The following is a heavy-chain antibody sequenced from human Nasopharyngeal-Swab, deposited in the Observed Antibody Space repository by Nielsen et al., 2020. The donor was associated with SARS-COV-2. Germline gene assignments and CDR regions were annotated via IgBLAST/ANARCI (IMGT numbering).Heavy chain of an antibody. CDR1: GFTFSDSA. V-gene: IGHV3-73*01. D-gene: IGHD2-15*01. Sequence: GGSLRLSCAASGFTFSDSAIHWVRQASGEGLEWVARIRSKGNNYATAYSASVNGRFIIFRDDPTNTAYLQMNSLKTEDTAMYYCTRCGGGCYSGRDYWGQGTLVTVSS. J-gene: IGHJ4*02. CDR3: TRCGGGCYSGRDY. CDR2: IRSKGNNYAT.